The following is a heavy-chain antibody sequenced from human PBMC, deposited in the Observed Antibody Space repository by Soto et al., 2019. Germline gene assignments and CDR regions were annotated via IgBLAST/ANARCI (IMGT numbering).Heavy chain of an antibody. CDR2: ISYDGTNK. D-gene: IGHD7-27*01. Sequence: QVQLAESGGGVVQPGRSLRLSCAASGFSFSISPMHWVRQAPGKGPEWVALISYDGTNKFYADSVKGRFTISRDNSKSTLYLQVDSLRPDDAAVYYCARDPKTSGGQHWAFNYFDSWGQGTLVTVSS. CDR3: ARDPKTSGGQHWAFNYFDS. V-gene: IGHV3-30-3*01. CDR1: GFSFSISP. J-gene: IGHJ4*02.